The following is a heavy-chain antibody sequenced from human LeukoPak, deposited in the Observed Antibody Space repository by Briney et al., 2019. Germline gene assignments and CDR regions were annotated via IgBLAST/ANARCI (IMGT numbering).Heavy chain of an antibody. CDR3: QKTAYEILTGYLTAIRGFDY. J-gene: IGHJ4*02. CDR1: GGSISSYY. V-gene: IGHV4-59*01. Sequence: SKTLSFTGTASGGSISSYYWSWIRQPPGNGLEWIGYIYYGGSTNYNPSIKSRVTISVDPSKNQFSLKLSSVTAADTVFFFKQKTAYEILTGYLTAIRGFDYWGQGTLVTVSS. CDR2: IYYGGST. D-gene: IGHD3-9*01.